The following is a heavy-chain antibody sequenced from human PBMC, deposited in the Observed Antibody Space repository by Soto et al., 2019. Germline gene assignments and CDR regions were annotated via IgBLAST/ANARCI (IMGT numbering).Heavy chain of an antibody. D-gene: IGHD2-15*01. J-gene: IGHJ6*02. CDR3: SADRPDIGVGWWV. CDR2: IVVASGQT. V-gene: IGHV1-58*02. CDR1: GSGFISSG. Sequence: KVSCKASGSGFISSGIQWVRQAHGQRLEWIGWIVVASGQTNYAQNFRGRVAITRDTSTATAYIELTGLTSEDTAVYFCSADRPDIGVGWWVWGQGTTVTVSS.